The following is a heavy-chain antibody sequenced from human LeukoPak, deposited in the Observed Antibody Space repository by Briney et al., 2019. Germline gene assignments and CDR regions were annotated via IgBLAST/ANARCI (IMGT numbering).Heavy chain of an antibody. CDR2: ISSSSSYI. D-gene: IGHD2-2*01. J-gene: IGHJ6*03. Sequence: GGSLRLSCAASGFTFSSYSMNWVRQAPGKGLEWVSSISSSSSYIYYADSVKGRFTISRDNAKNSLYLQMNSLRAEDTAVYYCARVIPGYYMDVWGKGTTVTVSS. V-gene: IGHV3-21*01. CDR1: GFTFSSYS. CDR3: ARVIPGYYMDV.